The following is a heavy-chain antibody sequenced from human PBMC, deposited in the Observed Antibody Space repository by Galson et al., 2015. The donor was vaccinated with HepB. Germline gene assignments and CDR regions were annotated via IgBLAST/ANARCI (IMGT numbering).Heavy chain of an antibody. V-gene: IGHV3-33*06. D-gene: IGHD3-22*01. CDR1: GFTFSSYG. J-gene: IGHJ4*02. CDR2: IWYDGSNK. CDR3: AKARTYYYDSSGYGD. Sequence: SLRLSCAASGFTFSSYGMHWVRQAPGKGLEWVAVIWYDGSNKYYADSVKGRFTISRDNSKNTLYLQMNSLRAEDTAVYYCAKARTYYYDSSGYGDWGQGTLVTVSS.